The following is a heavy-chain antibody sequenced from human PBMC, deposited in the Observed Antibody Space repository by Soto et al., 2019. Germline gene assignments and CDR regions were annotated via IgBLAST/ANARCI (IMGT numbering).Heavy chain of an antibody. CDR3: VRYNTSSRLAHDQ. J-gene: IGHJ4*02. CDR2: IDYSGTT. V-gene: IGHV4-39*01. Sequence: SETLSLTCTVSGGSIRSFGYYWGWIRQSPGKGLEWIGSIDYSGTTYHNLSLKSRVTISVDLSKNQVSLQLTSVTATDTSVYFCVRYNTSSRLAHDQWGLGTLVTVSS. CDR1: GGSIRSFGYY. D-gene: IGHD3-16*01.